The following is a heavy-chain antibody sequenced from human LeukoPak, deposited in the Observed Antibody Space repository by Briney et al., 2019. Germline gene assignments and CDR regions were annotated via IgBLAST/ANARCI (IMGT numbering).Heavy chain of an antibody. CDR1: GYTFTSYG. CDR2: ISAYNGNT. D-gene: IGHD3-10*01. V-gene: IGHV1-18*01. Sequence: ASVKVSCKASGYTFTSYGIRWVRQAPGQGLEWMGWISAYNGNTNYAQKLQGRVTMTTDTSTSTAYMELRSLRSDDTAVYYCARDRVVRPKTSIDYWGQGTLVTVSS. J-gene: IGHJ4*02. CDR3: ARDRVVRPKTSIDY.